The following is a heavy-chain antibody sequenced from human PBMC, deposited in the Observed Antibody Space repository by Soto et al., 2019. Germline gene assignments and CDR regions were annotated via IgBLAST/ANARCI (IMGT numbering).Heavy chain of an antibody. CDR2: ISGSASKI. CDR3: AKGSPTAAKSRLEY. V-gene: IGHV3-23*01. J-gene: IGHJ4*02. Sequence: GGSLRLSCAASGFSISSYSMSWVRQRPGEGLEWVAAISGSASKIEYADSVKGRFTISRDNSKNSLNLQMSSLRADDTAGDYCAKGSPTAAKSRLEYWGQGTLVTVSS. CDR1: GFSISSYS.